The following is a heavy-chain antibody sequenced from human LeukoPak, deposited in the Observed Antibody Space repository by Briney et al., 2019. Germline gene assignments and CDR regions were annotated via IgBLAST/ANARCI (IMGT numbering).Heavy chain of an antibody. J-gene: IGHJ1*01. D-gene: IGHD6-13*01. Sequence: GGSLRLSCAASGFTVSSNYMSWVRQAPGKGLEWVSVIYSDGSTYYADSVKGRFTISRDNSKNTLYLQMNSLRAEDTAVYYCARDKSIAAAGTLQHWGQGTLVTVSS. CDR3: ARDKSIAAAGTLQH. CDR2: IYSDGST. V-gene: IGHV3-66*02. CDR1: GFTVSSNY.